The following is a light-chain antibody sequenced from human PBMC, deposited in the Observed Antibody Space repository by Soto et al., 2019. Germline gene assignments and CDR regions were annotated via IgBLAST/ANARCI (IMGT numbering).Light chain of an antibody. Sequence: QSALTQPPSASRSPGQSFTISCTGTSSDVGGHNYVSWYQQHPGKAPKLMIYEVTQRPSGVPDRFSGSKSGNTASLTVSGLQAEDEADYYCCSYAGNNNVFGTGTKLTVL. V-gene: IGLV2-8*02. CDR2: EVT. J-gene: IGLJ1*01. CDR3: CSYAGNNNV. CDR1: SSDVGGHNY.